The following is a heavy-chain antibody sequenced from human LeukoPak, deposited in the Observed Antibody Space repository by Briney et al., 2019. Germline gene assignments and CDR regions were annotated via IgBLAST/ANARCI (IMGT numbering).Heavy chain of an antibody. CDR2: MTPQSGNT. Sequence: ASVKVSCEASGYTFTNYDINWVRQAPGQGLEWLGYMTPQSGNTGSAQKLQGRISLTRDTSTGTAYLDLRSLRSEDTAVYYCTRGDYWGQGTLVTVSS. CDR3: TRGDY. CDR1: GYTFTNYD. J-gene: IGHJ4*02. V-gene: IGHV1-8*01.